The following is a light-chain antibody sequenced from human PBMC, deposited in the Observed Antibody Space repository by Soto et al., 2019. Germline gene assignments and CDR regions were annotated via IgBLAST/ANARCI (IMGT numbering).Light chain of an antibody. CDR3: QQYNRGVT. CDR2: KVS. V-gene: IGKV1-5*03. J-gene: IGKJ1*01. CDR1: QTVSPW. Sequence: DIYMTQSPATLSAFVGDRVTITCRASQTVSPWLAWYQQKPGAAPHLLIYKVSNLESGVPSRFSGSGSGADFTLTINGLQPDDFATYYCQQYNRGVTFGPGTKVEIK.